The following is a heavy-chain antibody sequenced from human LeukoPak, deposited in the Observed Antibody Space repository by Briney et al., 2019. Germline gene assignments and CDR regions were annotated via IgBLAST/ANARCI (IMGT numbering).Heavy chain of an antibody. D-gene: IGHD2-21*02. CDR3: AREQTDIVVVTANDNWFDP. CDR2: IYYSGST. CDR1: GGSISSSSYY. V-gene: IGHV4-39*07. J-gene: IGHJ5*02. Sequence: SETLSLTCTVSGGSISSSSYYWGWIRQPPGKGLEWIGSIYYSGSTYYNPSLKSRVTISVDTSKNQFSLKLSSVTAADTAVYYCAREQTDIVVVTANDNWFDPWGQGTLVTVSS.